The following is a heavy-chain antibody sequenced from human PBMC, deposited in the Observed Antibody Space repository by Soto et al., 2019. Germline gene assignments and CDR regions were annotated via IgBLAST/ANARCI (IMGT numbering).Heavy chain of an antibody. J-gene: IGHJ6*02. CDR2: INPSGGST. Sequence: QVQLVQSGAEVKKPGASVKVSCKASAYTLTSYYMHWVRQAPGQGLEWMGIINPSGGSTSYAHKFQGRVTMTTDTSTSTVYMELSSLRSDDTAVYYCARGVCGGGSCYGPASYYYYYALDVWGQGITVTVSS. D-gene: IGHD2-15*01. CDR3: ARGVCGGGSCYGPASYYYYYALDV. V-gene: IGHV1-46*01. CDR1: AYTLTSYY.